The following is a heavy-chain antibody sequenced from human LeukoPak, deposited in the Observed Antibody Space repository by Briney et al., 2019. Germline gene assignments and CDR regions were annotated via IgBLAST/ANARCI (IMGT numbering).Heavy chain of an antibody. J-gene: IGHJ3*02. Sequence: SVKVSCKASGGTFSSYAISWVRQAPGQGLEWMGGIIPIFGTANYAQKFQGRVTITADKSTSTAYMELSSLRSEDTAVYYCARTLRYGGAAFDIRGQGTMVTVSS. D-gene: IGHD2-15*01. CDR3: ARTLRYGGAAFDI. CDR2: IIPIFGTA. CDR1: GGTFSSYA. V-gene: IGHV1-69*06.